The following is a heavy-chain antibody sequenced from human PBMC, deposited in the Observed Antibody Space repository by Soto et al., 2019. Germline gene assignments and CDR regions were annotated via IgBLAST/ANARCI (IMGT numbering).Heavy chain of an antibody. Sequence: QVQLVQSGAEVKKPGSSVKVSCKASGGTFSSYAISWVRQAPGQGLEWMGGIIPIFGTANYAQKFQGRVTITADESTSTAYMELSSLRSEDTAVYYCARGFRGDYYDSSGHMITHYYYGMDVWGQGTTVTVSS. V-gene: IGHV1-69*01. CDR3: ARGFRGDYYDSSGHMITHYYYGMDV. J-gene: IGHJ6*02. D-gene: IGHD3-22*01. CDR2: IIPIFGTA. CDR1: GGTFSSYA.